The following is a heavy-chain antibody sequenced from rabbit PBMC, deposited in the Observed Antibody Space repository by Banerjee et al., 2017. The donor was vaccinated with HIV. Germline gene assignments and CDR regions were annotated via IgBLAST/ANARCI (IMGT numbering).Heavy chain of an antibody. V-gene: IGHV1S40*01. Sequence: QSLEESGGDLVKPGASLTLTCTASGFSFSSSYYMCWVRQAPGKGLEWIACIYAGSSGSTYYASWAKGRFTVSKASSTTVTLQLNSLTAADTATYFCARKSYVGGDGVTYVWNLWGPGTLVTVS. CDR3: ARKSYVGGDGVTYVWNL. CDR1: GFSFSSSYY. D-gene: IGHD4-2*01. CDR2: IYAGSSGST. J-gene: IGHJ4*01.